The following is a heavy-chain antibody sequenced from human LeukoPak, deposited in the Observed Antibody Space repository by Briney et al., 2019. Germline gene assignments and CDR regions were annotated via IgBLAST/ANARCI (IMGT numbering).Heavy chain of an antibody. CDR1: GFTFSSYA. CDR3: AKSSMIVVVMYYFDY. V-gene: IGHV3-23*01. CDR2: ISGSGGST. Sequence: GGSLRLSCAASGFTFSSYAMSWVRQAPGKVLEWVSAISGSGGSTYYADSVKGRFTISRDNSKNTLYLQMNSLRAEDTAVYYCAKSSMIVVVMYYFDYWGQGTLVTVSS. J-gene: IGHJ4*02. D-gene: IGHD3-22*01.